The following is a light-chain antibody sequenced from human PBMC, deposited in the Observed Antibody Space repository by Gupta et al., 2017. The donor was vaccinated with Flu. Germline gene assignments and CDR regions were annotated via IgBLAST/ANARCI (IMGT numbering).Light chain of an antibody. CDR2: QVS. CDR3: MQGSRWPWA. Sequence: DVVMTQSPLSLPVTLGQPASISCRSSQSLVYSDGNIYLHWFQQRPGQSPRRLIYQVSHRESGVPDRFSGSGSVTDFTLKISRVEAEDVGVYYCMQGSRWPWAFGQGTKVEIK. J-gene: IGKJ1*01. V-gene: IGKV2-30*01. CDR1: QSLVYSDGNIY.